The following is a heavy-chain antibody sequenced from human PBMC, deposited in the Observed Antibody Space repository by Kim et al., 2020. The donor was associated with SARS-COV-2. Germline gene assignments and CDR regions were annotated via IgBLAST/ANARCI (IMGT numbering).Heavy chain of an antibody. V-gene: IGHV3-23*01. D-gene: IGHD1-26*01. J-gene: IGHJ4*02. CDR2: GTT. Sequence: GTTFYAASVRGRFTISRDNSKNALYLLVSSLRAEDTAVYYCASFSGSIDYWGQGTLVTVSS. CDR3: ASFSGSIDY.